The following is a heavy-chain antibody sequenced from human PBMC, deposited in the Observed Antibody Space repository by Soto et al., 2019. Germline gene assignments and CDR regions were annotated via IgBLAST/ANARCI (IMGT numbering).Heavy chain of an antibody. D-gene: IGHD3-10*01. CDR2: INPSGGST. Sequence: QVQLVQSGAEVKKPGASVKVSCKASGYTFTSYYMHWVRQAPGQGLECMGIINPSGGSTDYAQKFQGRVTMTRDTSTSTVYMELSSLRSEDTAVYYCARDIGDGSVPKYFVYWGQGTPVTVSS. J-gene: IGHJ4*02. CDR3: ARDIGDGSVPKYFVY. V-gene: IGHV1-46*01. CDR1: GYTFTSYY.